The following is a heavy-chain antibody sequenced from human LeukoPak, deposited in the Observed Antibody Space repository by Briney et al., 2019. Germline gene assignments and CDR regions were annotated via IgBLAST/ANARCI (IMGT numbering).Heavy chain of an antibody. CDR1: GGSFSGYY. D-gene: IGHD2-2*02. V-gene: IGHV4-34*01. CDR3: ARSIVVVPAAIDGHDAFDI. J-gene: IGHJ3*02. Sequence: SETLSLTCAVYGGSFSGYYWNWIRQPPGMGLEWIGEINHRGITNYNPSLKSRVTISVDTSKNQFSLKLSSVTAADTAVYYCARSIVVVPAAIDGHDAFDIWGQGTMVTVSS. CDR2: INHRGIT.